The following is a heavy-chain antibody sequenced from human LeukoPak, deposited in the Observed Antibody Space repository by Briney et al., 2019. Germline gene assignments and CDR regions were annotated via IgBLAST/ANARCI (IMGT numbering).Heavy chain of an antibody. Sequence: GASVMVSCKVSGYTLTELSMHWVRQAPGKGLEWMGGFDPEDGETIYAQKFQGRVTMTEDTSTDTAYMELSSLRSEDTAVYYCATVPANYYDSSGYSTSLDYWGQGTLVTVSS. CDR2: FDPEDGET. CDR3: ATVPANYYDSSGYSTSLDY. CDR1: GYTLTELS. V-gene: IGHV1-24*01. J-gene: IGHJ4*02. D-gene: IGHD3-22*01.